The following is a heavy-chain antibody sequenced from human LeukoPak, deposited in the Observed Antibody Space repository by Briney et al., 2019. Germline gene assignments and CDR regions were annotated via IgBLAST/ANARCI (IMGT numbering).Heavy chain of an antibody. Sequence: SETLSLTCTVSGGSISSSSYYWGWIRQPPGKGLEWIGSIYYSGSTYYNPSLKSRVTISVDTSKNQFSLKLSSVTAADTAVYYCARVPDGVVVPAAIAAAWGQGTLVTVSS. CDR3: ARVPDGVVVPAAIAAA. D-gene: IGHD2-2*01. CDR2: IYYSGST. V-gene: IGHV4-39*01. CDR1: GGSISSSSYY. J-gene: IGHJ5*02.